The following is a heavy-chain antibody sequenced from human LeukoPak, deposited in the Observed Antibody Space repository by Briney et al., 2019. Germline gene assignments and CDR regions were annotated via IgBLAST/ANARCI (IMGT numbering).Heavy chain of an antibody. Sequence: SQTLSLTCTVSGGSISSGGYYWSWLRQHPGKGLECIGYIYYSGSTYYNPSLKSRVTISVDTSKNQFSLKLSSVTAADTAVYYCARAPIRWYFDLWGRGTLVTVSS. D-gene: IGHD3-3*02. CDR1: GGSISSGGYY. J-gene: IGHJ2*01. V-gene: IGHV4-31*03. CDR2: IYYSGST. CDR3: ARAPIRWYFDL.